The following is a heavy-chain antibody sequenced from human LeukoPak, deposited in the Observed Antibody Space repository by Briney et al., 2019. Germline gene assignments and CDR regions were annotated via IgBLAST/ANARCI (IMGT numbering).Heavy chain of an antibody. Sequence: SETLSLTCTVSGGSISSSYWNWIRQPPGKGLQWIGFIHHSGYSDFNPSLKSRVTISVDASKNQFSLKLRSVTAADSAVYYCARRGHRSGSARGWYFDLWGRGTLVTVST. D-gene: IGHD6-19*01. J-gene: IGHJ2*01. CDR1: GGSISSSY. CDR2: IHHSGYS. CDR3: ARRGHRSGSARGWYFDL. V-gene: IGHV4-59*08.